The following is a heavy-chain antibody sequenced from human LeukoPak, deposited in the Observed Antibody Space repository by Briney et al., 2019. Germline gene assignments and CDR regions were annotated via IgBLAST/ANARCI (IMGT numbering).Heavy chain of an antibody. CDR2: IYSGGST. J-gene: IGHJ6*02. Sequence: GGSLRLSCAASGFTFSSYAMSWVRQAPGKGLEWVSVIYSGGSTYYADSVKGRFTISRDNSKNTLYLQMNSLRAEDTAVYYCASHCSGGSCPYYYYGMDVWGQGTTVTVSS. CDR3: ASHCSGGSCPYYYYGMDV. D-gene: IGHD2-15*01. CDR1: GFTFSSYA. V-gene: IGHV3-66*04.